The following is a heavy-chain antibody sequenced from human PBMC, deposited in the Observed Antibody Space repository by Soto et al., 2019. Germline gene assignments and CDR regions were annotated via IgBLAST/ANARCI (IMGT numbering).Heavy chain of an antibody. CDR2: ISGSGGST. D-gene: IGHD3-3*01. Sequence: GSLRLSCAASGFTFSSYAMSWVRQAPGKGLEWVSAISGSGGSTYYADSVKGRFTISRDNSKNTLYLQMNSLRAEDTAVYYCAKAAPDYYYYYYGMDVWGQGTTVTVSS. V-gene: IGHV3-23*01. CDR1: GFTFSSYA. J-gene: IGHJ6*02. CDR3: AKAAPDYYYYYYGMDV.